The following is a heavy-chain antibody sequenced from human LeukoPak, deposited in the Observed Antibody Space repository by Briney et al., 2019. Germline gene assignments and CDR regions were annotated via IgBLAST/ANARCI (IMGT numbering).Heavy chain of an antibody. J-gene: IGHJ3*02. CDR3: ASSYYYDSSGYPDDAFDI. V-gene: IGHV4-39*01. D-gene: IGHD3-22*01. CDR1: GGSXXSSSYY. Sequence: GGSXXSSSYYWGWIRQPPGKGLEWIVSIYYSGSTYYNPSLKSRVTISVDTSKNQFSLKLSSATDADTAVYYCASSYYYDSSGYPDDAFDIWGQGTMVTVSS. CDR2: IYYSGST.